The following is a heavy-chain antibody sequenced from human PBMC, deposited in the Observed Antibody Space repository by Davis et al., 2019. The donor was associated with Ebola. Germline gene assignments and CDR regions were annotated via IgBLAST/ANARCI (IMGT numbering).Heavy chain of an antibody. J-gene: IGHJ6*02. CDR3: ARDQGLYCSSTSCYMLYYYGMDV. CDR2: TYYRSKWYN. Sequence: SQTLSLTCAISGDSVSSNSAAWNWIRQSSSRGLEWLGRTYYRSKWYNDYAVSVKSRITINPDTSKNQFSLQLNSVTPEDTAVYYCARDQGLYCSSTSCYMLYYYGMDVWGQGTTVTVSS. D-gene: IGHD2-2*01. V-gene: IGHV6-1*01. CDR1: GDSVSSNSAA.